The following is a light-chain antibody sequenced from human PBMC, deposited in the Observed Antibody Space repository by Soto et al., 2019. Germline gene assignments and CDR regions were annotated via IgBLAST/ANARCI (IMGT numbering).Light chain of an antibody. CDR1: QSIGND. CDR3: QQYHNWPRT. J-gene: IGKJ1*01. CDR2: GAF. V-gene: IGKV3-15*01. Sequence: EIVMTQSPVTLSVSPGEGATLSCWASQSIGNDVAWYQQRPGQAPRLLIYGAFTRAPGIPARFSGSGSGTDFTLTISGLLSEDFALYYCQQYHNWPRTFGQGTKVDIK.